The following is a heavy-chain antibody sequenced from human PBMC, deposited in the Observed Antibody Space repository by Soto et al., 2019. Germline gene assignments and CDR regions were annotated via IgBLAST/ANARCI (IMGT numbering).Heavy chain of an antibody. D-gene: IGHD3-16*02. CDR1: GCTFSSYA. CDR3: AKDLGLVRMITFGGVIEEPPNDFDI. V-gene: IGHV3-23*01. CDR2: IRGSGGST. Sequence: PGGSLRLSCAASGCTFSSYAMSWVRQAPGKGLECASAIRGSGGSTYYVDSVKGRSTMSRDNPKNTLYLQMTSMRAEDTAVYYCAKDLGLVRMITFGGVIEEPPNDFDIWGQGTMVTVSS. J-gene: IGHJ3*02.